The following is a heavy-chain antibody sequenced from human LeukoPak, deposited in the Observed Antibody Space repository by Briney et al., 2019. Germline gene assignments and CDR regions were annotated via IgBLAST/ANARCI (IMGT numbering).Heavy chain of an antibody. CDR3: AREVRQDSGSYIRGWFDP. D-gene: IGHD1-26*01. Sequence: SQTLSLTCTVSGGSISSGNYYWSWIRQPAGKGLEWIVRIYASGDTNYNPSLKTRVTISIDTSKNQFSLRLNSVTAADTAVYYCAREVRQDSGSYIRGWFDPWGQGTLVTVSS. CDR1: GGSISSGNYY. CDR2: IYASGDT. V-gene: IGHV4-61*02. J-gene: IGHJ5*02.